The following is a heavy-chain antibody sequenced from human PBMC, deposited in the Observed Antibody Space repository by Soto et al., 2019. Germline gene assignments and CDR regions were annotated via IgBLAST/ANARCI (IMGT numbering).Heavy chain of an antibody. CDR2: ISGSGGST. D-gene: IGHD1-26*01. CDR1: GFTFSSYA. J-gene: IGHJ4*02. Sequence: PGGSLRLSCAASGFTFSSYAMSWVRLAPGKGLEWVSAISGSGGSTYYADSVKGRFTISRDNSKNTLYLQMNSLRAEDTAVYYCAKDRSGASYYFDYWGQGTLVTVSS. CDR3: AKDRSGASYYFDY. V-gene: IGHV3-23*01.